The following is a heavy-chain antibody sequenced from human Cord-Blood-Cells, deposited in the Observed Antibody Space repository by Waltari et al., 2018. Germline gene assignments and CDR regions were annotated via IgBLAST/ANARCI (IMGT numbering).Heavy chain of an antibody. V-gene: IGHV4-34*01. J-gene: IGHJ4*02. D-gene: IGHD3-3*01. CDR3: ARAGADFWSGYYDY. Sequence: QVQLQQWGAGLLKPPETLSLTCAVYGGSFSGYYWSWIRQPPGKGLEWIGEINHSGRTNYNPSLKSRVTISVDTSKNQFSLKLSSVTAADTAMYYCARAGADFWSGYYDYWGQGTLVTVSS. CDR2: INHSGRT. CDR1: GGSFSGYY.